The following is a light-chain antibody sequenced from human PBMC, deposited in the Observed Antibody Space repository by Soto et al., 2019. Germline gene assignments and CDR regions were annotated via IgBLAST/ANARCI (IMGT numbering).Light chain of an antibody. CDR2: EVS. V-gene: IGKV3-11*01. CDR1: QTVSSS. Sequence: EIVLTQSPATLSLSPGERVTLSCRASQTVSSSLAWYQQKPGQAPRLLIYEVSNRATGIPARFSGSGSGAVFTLTSSSLEPGDFALYYCQQHINWPLTFGGGTKV. CDR3: QQHINWPLT. J-gene: IGKJ4*01.